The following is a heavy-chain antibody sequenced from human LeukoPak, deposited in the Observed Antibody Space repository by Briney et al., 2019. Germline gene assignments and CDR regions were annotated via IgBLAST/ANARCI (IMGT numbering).Heavy chain of an antibody. CDR2: ISGGGRST. CDR1: GFTFSSYA. CDR3: AKDRSGSSYGSFDS. V-gene: IGHV3-23*01. Sequence: TGGSLRLSCAASGFTFSSYAVSWVRQAPGKGLEWVSAISGGGRSTFYADSVRGRFTISRDNSKNTLYLQMNSLRAEDTAVFYCAKDRSGSSYGSFDSWGQGTLVTVSS. J-gene: IGHJ4*02. D-gene: IGHD1-26*01.